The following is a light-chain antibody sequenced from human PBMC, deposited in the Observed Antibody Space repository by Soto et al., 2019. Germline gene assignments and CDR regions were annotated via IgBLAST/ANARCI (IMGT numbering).Light chain of an antibody. Sequence: QSALTQPASVSGSPGQSITISCTGTSSDVGSYKLVPWYQHHPGKVPKLLIYENIKRPSGVSARFSGSKSGNTASLTISGLQAKDEADYYYFAYAGSAKWAFCAGTKLTVL. CDR3: FAYAGSAKWA. V-gene: IGLV2-23*01. CDR1: SSDVGSYKL. CDR2: ENI. J-gene: IGLJ3*02.